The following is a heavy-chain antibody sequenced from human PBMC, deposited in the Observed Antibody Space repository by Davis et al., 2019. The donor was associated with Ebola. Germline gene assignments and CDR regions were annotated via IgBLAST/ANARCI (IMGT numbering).Heavy chain of an antibody. CDR2: INPNSGGT. V-gene: IGHV1-2*02. J-gene: IGHJ4*02. CDR3: ARVLRLGELSFHY. CDR1: GYTFTGYY. D-gene: IGHD3-16*02. Sequence: ASVKVSCKASGYTFTGYYMHWVRQAPGQGLEWMGWINPNSGGTNYAQKFQGRVTMTRDTSISTAYMELSSLTSDDTAVYYCARVLRLGELSFHYWGQGTLVTVSS.